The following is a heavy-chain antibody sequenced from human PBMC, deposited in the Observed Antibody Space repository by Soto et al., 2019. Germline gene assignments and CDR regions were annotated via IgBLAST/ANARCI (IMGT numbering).Heavy chain of an antibody. CDR1: GGSISSGDYY. Sequence: SETLSLTCTVSGGSISSGDYYWIWICQTPGKGLEWIGYIYYSGSTYYNPSLKSRVTISVDTSKNQFSLKLSSVTAADTAVYYCARALYSSFPRYYYYGMDVWGQGTTVT. J-gene: IGHJ6*02. D-gene: IGHD4-4*01. CDR2: IYYSGST. V-gene: IGHV4-30-4*01. CDR3: ARALYSSFPRYYYYGMDV.